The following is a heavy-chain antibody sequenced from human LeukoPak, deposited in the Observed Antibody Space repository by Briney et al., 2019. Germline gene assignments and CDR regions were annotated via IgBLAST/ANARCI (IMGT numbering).Heavy chain of an antibody. D-gene: IGHD6-25*01. CDR2: INPSTGST. J-gene: IGHJ5*02. V-gene: IGHV1-46*01. Sequence: EASVKVSCKASGYTFTSCNMHWVRQAPGQGLEWMGIINPSTGSTTYAQKFQDRVTMTRDTSTSTVYMELSGLRSEDTVVYYCAREPAAGYNWFDPWGQGTLVTVSS. CDR1: GYTFTSCN. CDR3: AREPAAGYNWFDP.